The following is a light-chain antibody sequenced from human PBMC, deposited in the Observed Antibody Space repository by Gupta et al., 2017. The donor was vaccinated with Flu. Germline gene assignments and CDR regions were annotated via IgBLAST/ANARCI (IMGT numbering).Light chain of an antibody. CDR3: CSYTTTTTYV. CDR1: SSDVGAYNF. Sequence: QSALTQPASVSGSPGQSITISCTVTSSDVGAYNFVSWYQQHPGKAPKLMIYDVTYRPPGVSNRFSGSKSDNTASLTISVLQAEDEADYYCCSYTTTTTYVFGTGTKVTVL. V-gene: IGLV2-14*03. J-gene: IGLJ1*01. CDR2: DVT.